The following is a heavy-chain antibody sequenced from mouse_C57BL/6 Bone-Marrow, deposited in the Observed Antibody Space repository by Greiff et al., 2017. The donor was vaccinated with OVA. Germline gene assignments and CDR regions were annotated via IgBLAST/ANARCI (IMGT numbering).Heavy chain of an antibody. J-gene: IGHJ2*01. V-gene: IGHV1-64*01. Sequence: VQLQQPGAELVKPGASVKLSCKASGYTFTSYWMHWVKQRPGQGLEWIGMIHPNSGSTNYNEKFTSKATLTVDKSSSTAYMQLSSLTSEDSAVYYCARKGYYGSSYFDYWGQGTTLTVSS. CDR3: ARKGYYGSSYFDY. CDR1: GYTFTSYW. D-gene: IGHD1-1*01. CDR2: IHPNSGST.